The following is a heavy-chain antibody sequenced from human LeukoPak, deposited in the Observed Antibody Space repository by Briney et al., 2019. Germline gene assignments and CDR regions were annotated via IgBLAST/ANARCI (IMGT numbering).Heavy chain of an antibody. CDR2: IKEDGSEK. D-gene: IGHD5-18*01. Sequence: GGSLRLSCAASGFTFSSYWLSWVRQAPGKGLEWVANIKEDGSEKYYVDSVKGRFTISRDNAKNSLYLQMNSLRAEDTAVYYCARDRRGYRYGYRAGFNDYYYMDVWGKGTTVTISS. V-gene: IGHV3-7*01. J-gene: IGHJ6*03. CDR1: GFTFSSYW. CDR3: ARDRRGYRYGYRAGFNDYYYMDV.